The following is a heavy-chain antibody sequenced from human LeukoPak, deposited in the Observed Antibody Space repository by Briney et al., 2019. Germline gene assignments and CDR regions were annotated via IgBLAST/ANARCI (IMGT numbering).Heavy chain of an antibody. V-gene: IGHV3-23*01. CDR3: AKGQSRVGASDPFDY. D-gene: IGHD1-26*01. J-gene: IGHJ4*02. CDR2: ISGSGATT. Sequence: GGSLRLSCAASGFTFSSYAMTWVRQAPGKGLEWVSSISGSGATTYYADSVKGRFTISRDNSNNTVYLQMNSLRAEDTAVYYCAKGQSRVGASDPFDYWGQGMQVGVSS. CDR1: GFTFSSYA.